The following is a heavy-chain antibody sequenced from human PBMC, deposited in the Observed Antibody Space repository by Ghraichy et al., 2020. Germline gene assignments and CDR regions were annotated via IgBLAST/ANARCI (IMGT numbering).Heavy chain of an antibody. V-gene: IGHV3-21*01. CDR2: ISSSSDYI. Sequence: GGSLRLSCAASGFTFSTYTMNWLRQAPGKGPEWVSSISSSSDYIYYADSVKGRFTISRDNAEDSLYLQMTSLRVEDTAVYYCARDATWNGYLDAFDVWGQGTVVIFAS. J-gene: IGHJ3*01. D-gene: IGHD3-3*01. CDR3: ARDATWNGYLDAFDV. CDR1: GFTFSTYT.